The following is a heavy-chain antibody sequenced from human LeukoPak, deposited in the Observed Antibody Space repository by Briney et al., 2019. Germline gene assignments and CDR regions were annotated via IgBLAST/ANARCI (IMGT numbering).Heavy chain of an antibody. Sequence: PGGSLRLSCAASGFTFSSYSMNWVRQAPGKGLEWVSSISSSSSYIYYADSVKGRFTISRDNAKSSLYLQMNSLRAEDTAVYYCARGHQLNNPYDHIAVAEVDYWGQGTLVTVSS. CDR1: GFTFSSYS. J-gene: IGHJ4*02. CDR3: ARGHQLNNPYDHIAVAEVDY. CDR2: ISSSSSYI. V-gene: IGHV3-21*01. D-gene: IGHD6-19*01.